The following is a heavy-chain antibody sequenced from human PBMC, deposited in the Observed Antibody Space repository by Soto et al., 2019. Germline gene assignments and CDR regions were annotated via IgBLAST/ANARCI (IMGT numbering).Heavy chain of an antibody. CDR2: IIPILGIA. D-gene: IGHD6-19*01. V-gene: IGHV1-69*04. Sequence: SVKVSCKASGGTFSSYSISWVRQAPGQGLEWMGRIIPILGIANYAQKFQGRVTITADKSTSTAYMELSSLRSEDTAVYYCARDPARASSGWYRLGNWGKGTLVTVSS. J-gene: IGHJ4*02. CDR1: GGTFSSYS. CDR3: ARDPARASSGWYRLGN.